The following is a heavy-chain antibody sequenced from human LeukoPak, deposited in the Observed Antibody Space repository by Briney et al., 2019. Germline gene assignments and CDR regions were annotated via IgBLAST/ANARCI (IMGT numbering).Heavy chain of an antibody. CDR1: GFTFNNYP. CDR2: FGYYGRFK. D-gene: IGHD3-10*01. Sequence: GTSLRLSCATSGFTFNNYPMPWVPQAPGKGLERVAVFGYYGRFKFHSDSVKGRFTISRDDSENPLYLQMNSLRPEDTALYYCARDPRKGSPDYFDYWGQGTLVTVST. CDR3: ARDPRKGSPDYFDY. J-gene: IGHJ4*02. V-gene: IGHV3-30*04.